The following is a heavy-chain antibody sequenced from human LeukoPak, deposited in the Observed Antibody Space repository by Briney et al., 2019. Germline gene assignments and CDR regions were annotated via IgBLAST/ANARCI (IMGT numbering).Heavy chain of an antibody. CDR3: ERSIGSSSSP. J-gene: IGHJ5*02. CDR2: MDPKSGNT. V-gene: IGHV1-8*03. D-gene: IGHD6-13*01. CDR1: GYTFTTYD. Sequence: ASVKVSCKASGYTFTTYDINWVRQATGQGLEWMGWMDPKSGNTAYAQNFQGRVTITRNTSITTAYMELTSLTSEDTAIYYCERSIGSSSSPWGQGTLVSVSS.